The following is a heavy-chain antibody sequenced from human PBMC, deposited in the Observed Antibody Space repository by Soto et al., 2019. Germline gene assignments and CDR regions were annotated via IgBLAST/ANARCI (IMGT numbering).Heavy chain of an antibody. Sequence: SETLSLTCTVSGGSISSYYWGWIRQPPGKGLEWIGSIYYSGSTYYNPSLKSRVTISVDTSKNQFSLKLSSVTAADTAVYYCARHANYYRSGIYYTDPDYWGQGTLVTVSS. V-gene: IGHV4-39*01. D-gene: IGHD3-10*01. J-gene: IGHJ4*02. CDR2: IYYSGST. CDR3: ARHANYYRSGIYYTDPDY. CDR1: GGSISSYY.